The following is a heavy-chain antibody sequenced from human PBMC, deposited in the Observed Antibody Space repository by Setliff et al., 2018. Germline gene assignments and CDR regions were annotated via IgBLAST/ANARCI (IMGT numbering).Heavy chain of an antibody. V-gene: IGHV1-18*01. CDR1: GYTFTTYG. Sequence: ASVKVSCKTSGYTFTTYGISWLRQAPGQGLEWMGWISVYSGDASYVQKFQGRVTMTADTSTSTVYMELRSLRSDDTAVFFCARDPTNHFWSAYWPFWGQGTLVTVSS. D-gene: IGHD3-3*02. J-gene: IGHJ4*02. CDR2: ISVYSGDA. CDR3: ARDPTNHFWSAYWPF.